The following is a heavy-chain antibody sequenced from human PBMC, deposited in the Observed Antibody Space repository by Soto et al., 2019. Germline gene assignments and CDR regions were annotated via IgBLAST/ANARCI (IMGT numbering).Heavy chain of an antibody. CDR3: ARGVPATPTKASGL. Sequence: SETLSLTCAVYGGSFSGYYWSWIRQPPGKGLEWIGEINHSGSTNYNPSLKSRVTISVDTSKNQFSLKLSSVTAADTAVYYCARGVPATPTKASGLWGQGTLVTVSS. CDR2: INHSGST. D-gene: IGHD2-15*01. J-gene: IGHJ1*01. V-gene: IGHV4-34*01. CDR1: GGSFSGYY.